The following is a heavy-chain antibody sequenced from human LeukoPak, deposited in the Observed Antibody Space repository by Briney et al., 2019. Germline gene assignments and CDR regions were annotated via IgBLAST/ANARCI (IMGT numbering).Heavy chain of an antibody. J-gene: IGHJ6*02. V-gene: IGHV4-39*07. D-gene: IGHD3-10*01. Sequence: SETLSLTCTVSGGSISSSSYYWGWIRQPPGKGLEWVGSIYYSGSTYYNPSLKSRVTISVDTSKNQFSLKLSSVTAADTAVYYCARLPMVRGVIIYYYGMDVWGQGTTVTVSS. CDR2: IYYSGST. CDR1: GGSISSSSYY. CDR3: ARLPMVRGVIIYYYGMDV.